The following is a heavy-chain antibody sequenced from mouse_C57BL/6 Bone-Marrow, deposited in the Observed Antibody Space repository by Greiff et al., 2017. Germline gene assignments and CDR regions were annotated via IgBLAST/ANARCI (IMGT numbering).Heavy chain of an antibody. V-gene: IGHV1-26*01. Sequence: EVKLQQSGPELVKPGASVKISCKASGYTFTDYYMNWVKQSHGKSLEWIGDINPNNGGTSYNQKFKGKATLTVDKSSSTAYMELRSLTSEDSAVYYCASLGVDYWGQGTSVTVSS. CDR3: ASLGVDY. CDR2: INPNNGGT. D-gene: IGHD3-3*01. CDR1: GYTFTDYY. J-gene: IGHJ4*01.